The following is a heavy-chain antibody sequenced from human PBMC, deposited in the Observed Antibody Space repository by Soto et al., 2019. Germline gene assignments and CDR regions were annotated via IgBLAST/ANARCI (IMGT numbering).Heavy chain of an antibody. J-gene: IGHJ6*02. V-gene: IGHV1-3*01. Sequence: GASVKVSCKASGYTFTSYAMHWVRQAPGQRLEWMGWINAGNGNTKYSQKFQGRVTITRDTSASTAYMELSSLRSEDTAVYYCARDIEITMVRGVIGGAYYYYYGMEVWGQGTTVTVSS. D-gene: IGHD3-10*01. CDR1: GYTFTSYA. CDR3: ARDIEITMVRGVIGGAYYYYYGMEV. CDR2: INAGNGNT.